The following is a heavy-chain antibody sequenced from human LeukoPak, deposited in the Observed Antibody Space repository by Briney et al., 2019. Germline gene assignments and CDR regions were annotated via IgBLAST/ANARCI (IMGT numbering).Heavy chain of an antibody. Sequence: GGSLGVSCAASGLTLSSYAMSWVRQAPGKGLEWVSAISGSSGHTYYADSVKGRFTISRDNSKNTLYLQMNSLRAEDTAVYYCAKVGFSEMEWLLYSDHWGQGTLVTVSS. CDR2: ISGSSGHT. CDR1: GLTLSSYA. J-gene: IGHJ4*02. CDR3: AKVGFSEMEWLLYSDH. V-gene: IGHV3-23*01. D-gene: IGHD3-3*01.